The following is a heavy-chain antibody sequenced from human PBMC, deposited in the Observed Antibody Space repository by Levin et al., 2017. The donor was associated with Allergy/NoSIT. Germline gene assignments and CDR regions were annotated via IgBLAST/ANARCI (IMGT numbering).Heavy chain of an antibody. Sequence: GESLKISCAASGFTFSSYAMHWVRQAPGKGLEWVAVISYDGSNKYYADSVKGRFTISRDNSKNTLYLQMNSLRAEDTAVYYCARDGAPPLFDYWGQGTLVTVSS. CDR3: ARDGAPPLFDY. CDR2: ISYDGSNK. V-gene: IGHV3-30*04. J-gene: IGHJ4*02. CDR1: GFTFSSYA. D-gene: IGHD3-16*01.